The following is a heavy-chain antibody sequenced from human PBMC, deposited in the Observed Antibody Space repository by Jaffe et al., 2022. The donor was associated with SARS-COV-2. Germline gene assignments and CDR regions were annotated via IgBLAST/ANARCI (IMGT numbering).Heavy chain of an antibody. CDR3: ARERVTMILGTDFDY. CDR1: GFSLSNHW. V-gene: IGHV3-7*01. J-gene: IGHJ4*02. Sequence: EVQLVDSGGGVVQPGGSLRLSCAASGFSLSNHWMTWVRQAPGKGLEWVANIKHDGSERSYVDSVKGRFTISRDNAKNSLYLQMDGLRAEDTAVYYCARERVTMILGTDFDYWGQGTLVTVSS. CDR2: IKHDGSER. D-gene: IGHD3-22*01.